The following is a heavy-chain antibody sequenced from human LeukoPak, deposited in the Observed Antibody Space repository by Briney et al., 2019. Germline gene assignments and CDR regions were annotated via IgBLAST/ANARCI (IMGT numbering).Heavy chain of an antibody. CDR2: IRGSSSYI. CDR3: ARGYSSWHDY. D-gene: IGHD6-13*01. V-gene: IGHV3-21*01. J-gene: IGHJ4*02. CDR1: GFTLSSYS. Sequence: GGSLRLSCAASGFTLSSYSMNWVRQAPGKGLEWVSSIRGSSSYIYYADSVKGRFTISRDNAKNSLYLQMNSLRVEDTAVYYCARGYSSWHDYWGQGTLVTVSS.